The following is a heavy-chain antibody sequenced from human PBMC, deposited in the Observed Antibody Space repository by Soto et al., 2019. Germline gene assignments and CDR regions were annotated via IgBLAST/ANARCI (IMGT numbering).Heavy chain of an antibody. J-gene: IGHJ4*02. V-gene: IGHV1-46*01. D-gene: IGHD6-13*01. CDR2: LNPSDGST. CDR1: GYTLISYY. CDR3: VRDTAATEEVFCDC. Sequence: QVQLVQSGVEVKKPGASVKVSCKASGYTLISYYMHWVRQAPGQGLEWMGILNPSDGSTIYAQKFQDRLTMTGDTSTSTVHMELSSLRSEDTAVYYCVRDTAATEEVFCDCWGQGTLVTVSS.